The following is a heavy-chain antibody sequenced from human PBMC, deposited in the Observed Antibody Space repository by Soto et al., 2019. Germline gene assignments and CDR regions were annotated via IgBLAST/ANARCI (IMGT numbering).Heavy chain of an antibody. D-gene: IGHD6-19*01. CDR2: ITSDTKTI. Sequence: EVQLVESGGALVQRGGSLTLSCAASGFRFSIYSMNWVRQAPGKGLEWSAYITSDTKTIKYAESVKGRFTIYRDNAKNSVYLQMDNLSDEDTAVYYCARSVEGHFDYWGQGTVVTVSS. CDR1: GFRFSIYS. J-gene: IGHJ4*02. V-gene: IGHV3-48*02. CDR3: ARSVEGHFDY.